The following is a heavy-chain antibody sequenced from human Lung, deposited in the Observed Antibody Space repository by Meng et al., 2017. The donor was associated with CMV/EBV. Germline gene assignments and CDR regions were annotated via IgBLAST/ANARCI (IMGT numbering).Heavy chain of an antibody. CDR1: GGSISSGDYY. CDR2: IYYSGST. CDR3: AREVEGGYCSSTSCYTYNWFDP. V-gene: IGHV4-30-4*08. D-gene: IGHD2-2*02. Sequence: SETLSLXXTVSGGSISSGDYYWSWIRQPPGKGLEWIGYIYYSGSTYYNPSLKSRVTISVDTSKNQFSLKLSSVTAADTAVYYCAREVEGGYCSSTSCYTYNWFDPWGQGXLVTVSS. J-gene: IGHJ5*02.